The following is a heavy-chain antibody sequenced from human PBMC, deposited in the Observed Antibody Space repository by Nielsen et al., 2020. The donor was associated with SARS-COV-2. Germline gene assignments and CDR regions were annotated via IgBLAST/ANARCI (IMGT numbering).Heavy chain of an antibody. V-gene: IGHV1-69*05. J-gene: IGHJ4*02. Sequence: SVKVSCKASGGTFTNYAFSWVRQAPGQGLEWMGGIIPIFDSSANYAQKFRGRVTITRDTSASTAYMVLSGLSSDDTSVYYCARSRGCSATSCFFDYWGQGALVTVSS. CDR2: IIPIFDSSA. CDR1: GGTFTNYA. D-gene: IGHD2-2*01. CDR3: ARSRGCSATSCFFDY.